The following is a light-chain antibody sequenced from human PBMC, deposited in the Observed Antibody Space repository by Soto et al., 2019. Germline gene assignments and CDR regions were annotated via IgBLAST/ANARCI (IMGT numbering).Light chain of an antibody. CDR1: SSDVGGYNY. Sequence: QFALTQPPSASGSRGQSVTISCTGTSSDVGGYNYVSWYQQHPGKAPKLMIYEVSKRPSGVPDRFSGSKSGNTASLTVSGLQPEDEADYYCRSYAGSNNLGVFGGGTKLTVL. CDR3: RSYAGSNNLGV. J-gene: IGLJ3*02. CDR2: EVS. V-gene: IGLV2-8*01.